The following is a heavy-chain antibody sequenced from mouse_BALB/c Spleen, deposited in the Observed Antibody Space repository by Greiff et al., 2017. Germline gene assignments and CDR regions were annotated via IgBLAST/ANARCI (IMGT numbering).Heavy chain of an antibody. CDR3: ARHYYGFYAMDY. J-gene: IGHJ4*01. CDR1: GFTFSSYT. V-gene: IGHV5-12-2*01. Sequence: EVNLVESGGGLVQPGGSLKLSCAASGFTFSSYTMSWVRQTPEKRLEWVAYISNGGGSTYYPDTVKGRFTISRDNAKNTLYLQMSSLKSEDTAMYYCARHYYGFYAMDYWGQGTSVTVSS. D-gene: IGHD1-2*01. CDR2: ISNGGGST.